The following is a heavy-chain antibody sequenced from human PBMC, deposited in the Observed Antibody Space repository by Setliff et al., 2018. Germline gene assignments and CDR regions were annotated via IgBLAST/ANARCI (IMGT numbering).Heavy chain of an antibody. CDR2: LKPGESGI. CDR1: GYTFTNYW. CDR3: VRLQPMADFDY. D-gene: IGHD3-10*01. J-gene: IGHJ4*02. Sequence: PGESLKISCQGSGYTFTNYWIGWVRQMPGKGLEWMGILKPGESGIRYSPSFQGRVTLSADTSIATAYLQGTSLKASDTAMYYCVRLQPMADFDYWGQGTLVTVSS. V-gene: IGHV5-51*01.